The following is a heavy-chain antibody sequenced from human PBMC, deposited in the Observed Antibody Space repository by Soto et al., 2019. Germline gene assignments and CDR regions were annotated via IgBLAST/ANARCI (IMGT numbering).Heavy chain of an antibody. J-gene: IGHJ6*02. CDR2: IYPGDSDT. V-gene: IGHV5-51*01. D-gene: IGHD3-10*01. CDR3: ARSLARYYGSGIFYYYGMDV. CDR1: GYSFTSYW. Sequence: SLKISCKGSGYSFTSYWIGWVRQMPGKGLEWMGIIYPGDSDTRYSPSFQGQVTISADKSISTAYLQWSSLKASDTAMYYCARSLARYYGSGIFYYYGMDVWGQGTTVTVSS.